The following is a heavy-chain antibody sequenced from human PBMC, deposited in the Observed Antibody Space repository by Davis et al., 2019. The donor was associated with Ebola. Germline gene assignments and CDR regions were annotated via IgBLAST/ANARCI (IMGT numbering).Heavy chain of an antibody. J-gene: IGHJ4*02. CDR3: AKGCSGGMCYDY. CDR1: GFTFSEST. Sequence: GESLKISCAASGFTFSESTMTWVRQAPGKGLEWVSVVTDSGGYTNSADSVKGRFTISRDNSKNTLYLQMNSLGVEDTAVYYCAKGCSGGMCYDYWGQGTLVTVSS. V-gene: IGHV3-23*01. D-gene: IGHD2-15*01. CDR2: VTDSGGYT.